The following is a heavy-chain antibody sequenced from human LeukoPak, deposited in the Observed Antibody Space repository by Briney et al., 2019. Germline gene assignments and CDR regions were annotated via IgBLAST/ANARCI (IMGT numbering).Heavy chain of an antibody. J-gene: IGHJ5*02. CDR3: ARVVTDSSGWYRWFDP. Sequence: ASVKVSCKASGYTFTGYYMHWVRQAPGQGLEWMGWINPNSGGTNYAQKFQGRVTMTRDTSISTAYMELSRLRSDDTAVYYCARVVTDSSGWYRWFDPWGQGTLVTVSS. CDR2: INPNSGGT. V-gene: IGHV1-2*02. D-gene: IGHD6-19*01. CDR1: GYTFTGYY.